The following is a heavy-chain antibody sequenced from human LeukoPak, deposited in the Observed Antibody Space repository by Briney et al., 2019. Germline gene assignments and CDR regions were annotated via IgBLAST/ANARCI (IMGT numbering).Heavy chain of an antibody. CDR1: GGSISSGSYY. V-gene: IGHV4-39*01. D-gene: IGHD1-26*01. J-gene: IGHJ4*02. CDR2: IYYSGST. Sequence: SETLSLTCTVSGGSISSGSYYWGWIRQPPGKGLEWIGSIYYSGSTYYNPSLKSRVTISVDTSKNQFSLKLSSVTAADTAVYYCARWDSGSYNQFDYWGQGTLVTVSS. CDR3: ARWDSGSYNQFDY.